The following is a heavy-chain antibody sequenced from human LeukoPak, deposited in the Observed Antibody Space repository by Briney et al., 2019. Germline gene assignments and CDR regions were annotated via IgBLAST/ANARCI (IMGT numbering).Heavy chain of an antibody. J-gene: IGHJ6*03. CDR3: ARQHYFDRSGFYPPATRVSYYYYYMDV. V-gene: IGHV4-38-2*01. CDR1: SYSISNGFY. Sequence: KPSETLSLTCAVSSYSISNGFYWGWVRQPPGKGLEWIVSFYQNGNTYYNPSLRSRVTISVDTSRNQFYLKLSSVTAADTAVYYCARQHYFDRSGFYPPATRVSYYYYYMDVWGKGTTVTVSS. CDR2: FYQNGNT. D-gene: IGHD3-22*01.